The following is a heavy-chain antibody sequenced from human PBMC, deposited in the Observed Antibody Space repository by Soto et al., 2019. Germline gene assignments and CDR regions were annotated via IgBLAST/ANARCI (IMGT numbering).Heavy chain of an antibody. CDR1: GFTFSSYG. V-gene: IGHV3-33*01. J-gene: IGHJ1*01. Sequence: ESGGGVVQPGRSLRLSCAASGFTFSSYGMHWVRQAPGKGLEWVAVIWYDGSNKYYADSVKGRFTISRDNSKNTLYLQMNSLRAEDTAVYYCARDGAGGYGDTTEYFQHWGQGTLVTVSS. CDR2: IWYDGSNK. D-gene: IGHD4-17*01. CDR3: ARDGAGGYGDTTEYFQH.